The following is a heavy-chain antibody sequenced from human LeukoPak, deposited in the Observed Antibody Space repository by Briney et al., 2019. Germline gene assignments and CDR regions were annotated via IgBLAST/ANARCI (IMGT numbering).Heavy chain of an antibody. J-gene: IGHJ6*04. V-gene: IGHV3-30*04. CDR3: AELGITMIGGV. Sequence: GGSLRLSCAASGFTFSSYVMHWVRQAPGKGLEWVAIISYDGSNEYYADSVKGRFTISRDNAKNSLYLQMNSLRAEDTAVYYCAELGITMIGGVWGKGTTVTISS. CDR1: GFTFSSYV. CDR2: ISYDGSNE. D-gene: IGHD3-10*02.